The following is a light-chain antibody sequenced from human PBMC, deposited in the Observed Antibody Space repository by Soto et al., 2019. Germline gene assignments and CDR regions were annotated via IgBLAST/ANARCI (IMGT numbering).Light chain of an antibody. CDR1: QSISSY. V-gene: IGKV1-39*01. Sequence: DIQMTQSPSSLSASVGDRVTITCRASQSISSYLNWYQQKPGKAPKLLIYAASSLQSGVPSRFSGSGSGTHFTLTISSLQPEDFATYYCQQSYSLWTFGQGTKVEIK. CDR2: AAS. J-gene: IGKJ1*01. CDR3: QQSYSLWT.